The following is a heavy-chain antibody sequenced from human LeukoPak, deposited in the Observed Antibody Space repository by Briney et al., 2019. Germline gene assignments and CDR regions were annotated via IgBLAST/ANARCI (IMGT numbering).Heavy chain of an antibody. V-gene: IGHV4-34*01. J-gene: IGHJ4*02. CDR1: GGSFSGYY. Sequence: PSETLSLTCAVYGGSFSGYYWSWIRQPPGKGLEWIGEINHRGSTNYNPSLKSRVTISVDTSKNQFSLKLSSVTAADTAVYYCARGNIVATPYYFDYWGQGTLVTVS. CDR3: ARGNIVATPYYFDY. CDR2: INHRGST. D-gene: IGHD5-12*01.